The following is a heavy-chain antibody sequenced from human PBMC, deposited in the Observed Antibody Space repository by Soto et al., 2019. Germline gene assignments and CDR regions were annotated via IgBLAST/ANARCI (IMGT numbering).Heavy chain of an antibody. Sequence: GGSLRLSCAASGFTFSSYWMSWVRQAPGKGLEWVANIKQDGSEKYYVDSVKGRFTISRDNAKNSLYLQMNSLRAEDTAVYYCARVGGLEGLFGWFDPWGQGTLVTVSS. CDR1: GFTFSSYW. J-gene: IGHJ5*02. V-gene: IGHV3-7*04. D-gene: IGHD3-3*01. CDR2: IKQDGSEK. CDR3: ARVGGLEGLFGWFDP.